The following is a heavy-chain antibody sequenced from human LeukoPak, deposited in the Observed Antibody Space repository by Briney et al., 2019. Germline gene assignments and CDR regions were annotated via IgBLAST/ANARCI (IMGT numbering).Heavy chain of an antibody. CDR2: IRYDGSNK. CDR3: AKESIVVVPAAITSYYYYMDV. V-gene: IGHV3-30*02. D-gene: IGHD2-2*01. J-gene: IGHJ6*03. Sequence: GGSLRLSCAASGFTFSSYGMHWVRQAPGKGLEWVSFIRYDGSNKYYADSVKGRFTISRDNSKNTLYLQMNSLRAEDTAVYYCAKESIVVVPAAITSYYYYMDVWGKGTTVTVSS. CDR1: GFTFSSYG.